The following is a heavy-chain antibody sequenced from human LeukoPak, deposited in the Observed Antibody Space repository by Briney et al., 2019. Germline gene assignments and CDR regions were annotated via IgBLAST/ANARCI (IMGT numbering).Heavy chain of an antibody. CDR2: ISSNGGST. CDR3: ARDEGMDV. V-gene: IGHV3-64*01. J-gene: IGHJ6*03. CDR1: GFTFSSYA. Sequence: PGGSLRLSCAASGFTFSSYAMHWVRQAPGKGLEYVSAISSNGGSTYYANSVKGRFTISRDSSKNTLYLQMGSLRAEDMAVYYCARDEGMDVWGKGTTVTVSS.